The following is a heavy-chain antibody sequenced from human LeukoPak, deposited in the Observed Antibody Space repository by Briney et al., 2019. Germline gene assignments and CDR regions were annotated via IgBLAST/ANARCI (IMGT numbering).Heavy chain of an antibody. CDR3: ARGKYQLLTGCYWLDP. CDR1: GYSFTSYW. J-gene: IGHJ5*02. D-gene: IGHD2-2*01. CDR2: IYPGDSDT. V-gene: IGHV5-51*01. Sequence: GESLKISCKGSGYSFTSYWIGWVRQMPGKGLEWMGIIYPGDSDTRYSPSFQGQVTISADKSISTAYLQWSSLKASDTAMYYCARGKYQLLTGCYWLDPWGQGTLVTVSS.